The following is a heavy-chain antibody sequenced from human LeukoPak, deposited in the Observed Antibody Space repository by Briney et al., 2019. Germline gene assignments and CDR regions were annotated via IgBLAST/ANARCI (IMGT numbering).Heavy chain of an antibody. CDR2: IYYSGST. CDR3: ASLTVAGAFDI. J-gene: IGHJ3*02. D-gene: IGHD6-19*01. CDR1: GGSISSYY. V-gene: IGHV4-59*01. Sequence: SXXLSLTCTVSGGSISSYYWSWIRQPPGKGLEWIGYIYYSGSTNYNPSLKSRVTISVDTSKNQFSLKLSSVPAADTAVYYCASLTVAGAFDIWGQGTMVTVSS.